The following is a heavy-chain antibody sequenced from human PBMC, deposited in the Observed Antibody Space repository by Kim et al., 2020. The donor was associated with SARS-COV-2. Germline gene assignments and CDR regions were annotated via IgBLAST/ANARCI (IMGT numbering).Heavy chain of an antibody. Sequence: GGSLRLSCAASGFSFSDYYMRWIRQAPGKGLEWVSYISSSGSYTNYADSVKGRFTISRDNAKNSLFLQMNSLRAEDTAVYYCAREEEAYYDSSGYYYVWFDPWRQGTLVTVSS. CDR2: ISSSGSYT. CDR1: GFSFSDYY. CDR3: AREEEAYYDSSGYYYVWFDP. V-gene: IGHV3-11*05. D-gene: IGHD3-22*01. J-gene: IGHJ5*02.